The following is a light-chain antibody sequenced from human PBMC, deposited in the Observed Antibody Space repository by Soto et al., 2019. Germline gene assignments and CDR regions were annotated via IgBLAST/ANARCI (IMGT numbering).Light chain of an antibody. CDR1: SRDVGGYNY. J-gene: IGLJ1*01. CDR2: DVS. CDR3: SSYTSNSTLYV. Sequence: QSALTQPASVSGSPGQSITISCTGTSRDVGGYNYVSWYQQHPGKVPKLMIYDVSNRPSGVSNRFSGSKSVNTASLTISGLQAEDEADYYCSSYTSNSTLYVFGTGTKVTVL. V-gene: IGLV2-14*01.